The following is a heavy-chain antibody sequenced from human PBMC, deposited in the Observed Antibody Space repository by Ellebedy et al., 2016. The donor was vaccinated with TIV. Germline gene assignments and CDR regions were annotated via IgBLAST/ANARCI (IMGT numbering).Heavy chain of an antibody. V-gene: IGHV4-59*01. CDR1: GGSLSDNY. D-gene: IGHD2/OR15-2a*01. Sequence: SETLSLTCAVSGGSLSDNYWTWIRQPPGKGLEWIGYLYYTGSTNYNPSLKSRVTISVNTPRNQFSLKVTPVTAADTAVYYCVSSTSMDAFDLWGQGTMVTVSS. CDR2: LYYTGST. CDR3: VSSTSMDAFDL. J-gene: IGHJ3*01.